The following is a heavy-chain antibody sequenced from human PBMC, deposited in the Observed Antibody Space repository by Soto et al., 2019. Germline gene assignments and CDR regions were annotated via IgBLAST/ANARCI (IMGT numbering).Heavy chain of an antibody. V-gene: IGHV3-30*19. J-gene: IGHJ3*02. CDR1: GFNFSSYG. CDR3: ARDGIVLMVYAIIGAFDI. CDR2: ISYDGSNK. Sequence: PGGSLRLSCEASGFNFSSYGIHWVRQAPGKGLEWVAVISYDGSNKYYADSVKGRFTISRDNSKNTLYLQMNSLRAEDTAVYYCARDGIVLMVYAIIGAFDIWGQGTMVTVSS. D-gene: IGHD2-8*01.